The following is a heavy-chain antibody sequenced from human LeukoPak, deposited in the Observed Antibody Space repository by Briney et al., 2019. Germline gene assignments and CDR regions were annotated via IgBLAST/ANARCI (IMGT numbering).Heavy chain of an antibody. D-gene: IGHD1-26*01. CDR3: ARSQGRRFLPTPPYMDV. CDR2: IYTSGST. V-gene: IGHV4-4*07. J-gene: IGHJ6*03. CDR1: GGSISSYY. Sequence: PSETLSLTCTASGGSISSYYWSWIRQPAGKGLERIGRIYTSGSTNYNPSLKSRVTMSVDTSKNQFSLKLSSVTAADAAVYYCARSQGRRFLPTPPYMDVWGKGTTVTVSS.